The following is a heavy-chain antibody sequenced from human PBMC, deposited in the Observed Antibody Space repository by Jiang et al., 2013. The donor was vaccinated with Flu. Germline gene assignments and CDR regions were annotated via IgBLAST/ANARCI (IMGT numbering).Heavy chain of an antibody. D-gene: IGHD3-3*01. CDR1: GYSFTSYW. CDR2: IDPSDGYT. Sequence: GAEVKKPGESLRISCKVSGYSFTSYWISWVRQMPGKGLEWMGTIDPSDGYTKYSPSFQGQVTISADKSISTAYLQWSSLKASDTAMYYCASWSGSLLDAFDIWGQGTMVTVSS. V-gene: IGHV5-10-1*04. J-gene: IGHJ3*02. CDR3: ASWSGSLLDAFDI.